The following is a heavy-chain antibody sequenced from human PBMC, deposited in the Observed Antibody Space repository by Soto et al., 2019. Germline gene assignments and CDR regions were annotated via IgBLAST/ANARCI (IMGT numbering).Heavy chain of an antibody. Sequence: EVQLVESGGGLVQPGGSLRLSCAASKFTFSSYWMNWVRQAPGKGLEWVANIKQDGSEKYYVDSVKGRFTISRDNAKNARYLQINSLRAEDTAVYYCAGGGGWVIDSWGQGALVTVSS. CDR1: KFTFSSYW. CDR3: AGGGGWVIDS. J-gene: IGHJ4*02. CDR2: IKQDGSEK. D-gene: IGHD3-16*01. V-gene: IGHV3-7*01.